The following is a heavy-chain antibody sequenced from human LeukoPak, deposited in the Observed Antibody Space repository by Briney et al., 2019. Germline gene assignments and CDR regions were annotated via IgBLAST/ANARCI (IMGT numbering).Heavy chain of an antibody. CDR1: GFTFSSYP. CDR3: ARRSRGSGSYPLDY. Sequence: GGSLRLSCAASGFTFSSYPMSWVRQAPGKGLEWVSYISGRGSSTHYADSLMGRFTISRDNSKNTLYLQMNRLRAEDTAVYYCARRSRGSGSYPLDYWGQGTLVTVSS. V-gene: IGHV3-23*01. CDR2: ISGRGSST. D-gene: IGHD3-10*01. J-gene: IGHJ4*02.